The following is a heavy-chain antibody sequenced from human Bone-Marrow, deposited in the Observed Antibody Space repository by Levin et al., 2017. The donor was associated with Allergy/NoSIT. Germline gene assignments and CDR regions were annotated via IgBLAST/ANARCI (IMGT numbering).Heavy chain of an antibody. CDR2: ISGSGTST. Sequence: SCAASGFTFSSYAMSWVRQAPGKGLDWVSAISGSGTSTYYADSVQGRFTISRDNSMTTLYLQMNSLRAEDTAVYYCAKGAGWVAGAVALIWGQGTLVTVSS. CDR1: GFTFSSYA. D-gene: IGHD6-19*01. J-gene: IGHJ4*02. V-gene: IGHV3-23*01. CDR3: AKGAGWVAGAVALI.